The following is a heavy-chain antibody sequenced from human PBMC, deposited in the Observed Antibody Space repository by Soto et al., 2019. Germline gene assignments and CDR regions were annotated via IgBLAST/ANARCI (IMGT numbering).Heavy chain of an antibody. CDR3: TTIVVPGAPLTY. J-gene: IGHJ4*02. CDR2: INTDGSIT. CDR1: GFTFSTYW. Sequence: EVQLVESGGGLVQPGGSLRLSCAASGFTFSTYWMHWVRQAPGKGLVWVSRINTDGSITDYADSVKGRFTTSRDNTKNTLYLQMSSLRGEDTAVYYCTTIVVPGAPLTYWGQGTLVTVSA. D-gene: IGHD2-15*01. V-gene: IGHV3-74*01.